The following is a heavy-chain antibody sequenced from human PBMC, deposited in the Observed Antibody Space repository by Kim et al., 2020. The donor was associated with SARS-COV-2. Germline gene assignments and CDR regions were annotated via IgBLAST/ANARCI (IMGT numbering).Heavy chain of an antibody. Sequence: ASVKVSCRASGYTFTDYFMQWVRQAPGQGLEWMGVINPSSGDTTYTQRFQGRVTMTRDTSTSPVYMELSSLRSDDTAKYYCARDFTLVRGPGGFWGQGTLVTVSS. D-gene: IGHD3-10*01. V-gene: IGHV1-46*01. CDR3: ARDFTLVRGPGGF. J-gene: IGHJ4*02. CDR1: GYTFTDYF. CDR2: INPSSGDT.